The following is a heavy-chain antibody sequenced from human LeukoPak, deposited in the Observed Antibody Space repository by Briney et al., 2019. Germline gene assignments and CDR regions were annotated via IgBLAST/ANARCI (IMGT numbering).Heavy chain of an antibody. CDR2: IYYSGST. J-gene: IGHJ6*03. D-gene: IGHD6-19*01. Sequence: PSETLSLTCTVSGGSISSSSYYWGWIRQPPGKGLEWIGSIYYSGSTYYNPSLKSRVTISVDTSKNQFSLKLSSVTAADTAVYYCARTQTGYSSGWKDYYYYYMDVWGKGTTVTISS. V-gene: IGHV4-39*07. CDR1: GGSISSSSYY. CDR3: ARTQTGYSSGWKDYYYYYMDV.